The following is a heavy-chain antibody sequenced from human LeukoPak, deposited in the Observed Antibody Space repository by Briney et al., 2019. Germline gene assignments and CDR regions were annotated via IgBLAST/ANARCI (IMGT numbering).Heavy chain of an antibody. D-gene: IGHD3-3*01. V-gene: IGHV1-69*15. CDR2: IIPIFGTA. Sequence: ASVKVSCKASGGTFSSYAISWVRQAPGQGLEWMGRIIPIFGTANYAQKFQGRVTITADESTSTAYMELSSLRSEDTAVYYCALTFGVVPTVYMDVWGKGTTVTVSS. CDR1: GGTFSSYA. J-gene: IGHJ6*03. CDR3: ALTFGVVPTVYMDV.